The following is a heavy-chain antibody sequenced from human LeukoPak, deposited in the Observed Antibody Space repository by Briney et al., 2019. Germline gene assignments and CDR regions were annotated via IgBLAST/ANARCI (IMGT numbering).Heavy chain of an antibody. CDR3: ARDRDSTFDC. V-gene: IGHV3-7*01. D-gene: IGHD4-11*01. CDR2: IKYDGNKK. CDR1: GFTFSSYA. Sequence: GGSLRLSCAASGFTFSSYAMSWVRQAPGKGLEWVANIKYDGNKKNYVDSVKGRFTISRDNAKNSLYLQMDSLSAEDTAVYYCARDRDSTFDCWGQGTLVTVSS. J-gene: IGHJ4*02.